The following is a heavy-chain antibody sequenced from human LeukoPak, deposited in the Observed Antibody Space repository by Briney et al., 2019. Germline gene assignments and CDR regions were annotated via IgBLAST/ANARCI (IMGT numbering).Heavy chain of an antibody. CDR3: ARRTSFDILTGYYSRNWFDP. J-gene: IGHJ5*02. D-gene: IGHD3-9*01. CDR1: GGSFSGYY. Sequence: PSETLSLTCAVYGGSFSGYYWSWIRQPPGKGLEWIGEINHSGSTYYNPSLKSRVTISVDTSKNQFSLKLGSVTAADTAVYYCARRTSFDILTGYYSRNWFDPWGQGTLVTVSS. CDR2: INHSGST. V-gene: IGHV4-34*01.